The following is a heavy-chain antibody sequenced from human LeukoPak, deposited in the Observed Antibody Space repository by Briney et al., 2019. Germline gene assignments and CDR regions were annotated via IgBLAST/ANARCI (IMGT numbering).Heavy chain of an antibody. D-gene: IGHD3-3*01. J-gene: IGHJ4*02. CDR1: GFTLDYHT. CDR2: ISSSSSYI. Sequence: GGSLRLSCEVSGFTLDYHTLNWVRQAPGKALEWVSSISSSSSYIYYADSVKGRFTISRDNAKNSLYLQMNSLRAEDTAVYYCARVPSGWSGTPFYLRARAYYFDYWGQGTLVTVSS. V-gene: IGHV3-21*01. CDR3: ARVPSGWSGTPFYLRARAYYFDY.